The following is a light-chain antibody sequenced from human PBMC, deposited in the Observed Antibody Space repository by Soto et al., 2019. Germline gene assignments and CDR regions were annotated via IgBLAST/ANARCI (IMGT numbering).Light chain of an antibody. J-gene: IGLJ3*02. CDR2: DNI. CDR1: SSNIGNNA. Sequence: QSVLTQPPSASGTPGQRVTISCSGSSSNIGNNAVNWYQQFPGTAPKLLIYDNIQRPSGVPDRFSSSKSGTSASLAISGLQSEDEADYYCAAWGDNLNGWVFGGGTKLTVL. V-gene: IGLV1-44*01. CDR3: AAWGDNLNGWV.